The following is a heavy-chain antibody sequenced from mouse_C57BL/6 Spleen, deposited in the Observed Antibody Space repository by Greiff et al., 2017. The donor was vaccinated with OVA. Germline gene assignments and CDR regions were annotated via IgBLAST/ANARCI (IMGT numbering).Heavy chain of an antibody. Sequence: VQLQQPGAELVMPGASVKLSCKASGYTFTSYWMHWVKQRPGQGLEWIGEIDPSDSYTNYNQKFKGKSTLSVDKSSSTAYMQLSSLTSEDSAVYYCARRVAYYSNFFDYWGQGTTLTVSS. CDR1: GYTFTSYW. V-gene: IGHV1-69*01. D-gene: IGHD2-5*01. J-gene: IGHJ2*01. CDR3: ARRVAYYSNFFDY. CDR2: IDPSDSYT.